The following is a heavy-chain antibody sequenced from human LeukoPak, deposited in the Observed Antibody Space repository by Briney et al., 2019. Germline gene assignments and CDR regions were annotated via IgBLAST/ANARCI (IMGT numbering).Heavy chain of an antibody. J-gene: IGHJ4*02. Sequence: GGSLRLSCAASGFTFSSYWMHWVRQAPGKGLVWVSRINSDGSSTSYADSVKGRFTISRDNAKSTLYLQMNSLRAEDTAVYYCAKTTWPAYFDYWGQGTLVTVSS. CDR2: INSDGSST. CDR1: GFTFSSYW. CDR3: AKTTWPAYFDY. V-gene: IGHV3-74*01. D-gene: IGHD4-17*01.